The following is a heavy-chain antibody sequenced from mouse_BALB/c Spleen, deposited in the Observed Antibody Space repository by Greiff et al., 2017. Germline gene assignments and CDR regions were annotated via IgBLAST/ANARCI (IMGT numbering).Heavy chain of an antibody. CDR1: GFAFSSDD. CDR2: ISSGGGST. CDR3: ARHENGPYYFDY. J-gene: IGHJ2*01. V-gene: IGHV5-12-1*01. Sequence: VQLKESGGGLVKPGGSLKLSCAASGFAFSSDDMSWVRQTPEKRLEWVAYISSGGGSTYYPDTVKGRFTISRDNAKNTLYLQMSSLKSEDTAMYYCARHENGPYYFDYWGQGTTLTVSS.